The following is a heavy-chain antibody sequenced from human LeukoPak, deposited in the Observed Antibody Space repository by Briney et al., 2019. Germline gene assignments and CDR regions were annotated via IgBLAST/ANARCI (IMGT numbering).Heavy chain of an antibody. CDR3: ARDGDYGEYYFDY. J-gene: IGHJ4*02. Sequence: ASVKVSCKTSGYVFRDHYVHWIRQAPGQGLEWMGWISAYNGNTNYAQKLQGRVTMTTDTSTSTAYMELRSLRSDDTAVYYCARDGDYGEYYFDYWGQGTLVTVSS. CDR2: ISAYNGNT. V-gene: IGHV1-18*01. D-gene: IGHD4-17*01. CDR1: GYVFRDHY.